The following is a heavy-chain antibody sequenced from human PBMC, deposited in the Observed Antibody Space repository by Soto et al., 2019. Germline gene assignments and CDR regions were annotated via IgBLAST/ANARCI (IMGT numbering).Heavy chain of an antibody. V-gene: IGHV3-23*01. CDR1: GFRFSSYA. J-gene: IGHJ6*02. D-gene: IGHD6-6*01. CDR3: ASSSALWHGMDA. CDR2: ISASGGSA. Sequence: LRLSCAAPGFRFSSYAMSWVRQAPGQGPEWLSVISASGGSAYYADSVRGRFTISRDNSKNTLYLQMKSLGAEDTAVYYCASSSALWHGMDAWGQGTTVTSP.